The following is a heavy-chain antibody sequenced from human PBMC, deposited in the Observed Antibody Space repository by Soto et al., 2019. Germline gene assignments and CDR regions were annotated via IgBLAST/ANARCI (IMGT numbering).Heavy chain of an antibody. Sequence: SETLSLTCAVYGGSFSGYYWSWIRQPPGKGLEWIGEINHSGSTNYNPSLKSRVTISVDTSKNQFSLKLSSVTAADTAVYYCAGSKDIVVVVAARIRYFDYWGQGTLVTVSS. CDR2: INHSGST. D-gene: IGHD2-15*01. V-gene: IGHV4-34*01. CDR3: AGSKDIVVVVAARIRYFDY. J-gene: IGHJ4*02. CDR1: GGSFSGYY.